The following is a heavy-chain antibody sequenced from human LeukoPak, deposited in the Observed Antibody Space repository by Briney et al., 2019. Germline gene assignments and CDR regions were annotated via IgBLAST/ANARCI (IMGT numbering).Heavy chain of an antibody. CDR2: IYYSGST. D-gene: IGHD3-10*01. CDR1: GGSISSYY. CDR3: ARDSGTTGEVKFDP. Sequence: KSSETLSLTCTVSGGSISSYYWSWIRQPPGKGLEWIGYIYYSGSTNYNPSLKSRVTISVDTSKNQFFLKMTSVTAADTGVYSCARDSGTTGEVKFDPWGRGTLVTVSS. V-gene: IGHV4-59*12. J-gene: IGHJ5*02.